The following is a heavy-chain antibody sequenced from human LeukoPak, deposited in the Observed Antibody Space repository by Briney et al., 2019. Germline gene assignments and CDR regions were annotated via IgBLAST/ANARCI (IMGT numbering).Heavy chain of an antibody. CDR2: INPNSGST. D-gene: IGHD3-3*02. J-gene: IGHJ4*02. CDR1: GNSFTGFD. CDR3: ARGPGHCSISICYPTHFDY. Sequence: ASVTVSCKASGNSFTGFDINWVRQAAGQGPEWMGWINPNSGSTGYAQKFQGRVTMTRNTSISTAYMELSSLRSEDTAVYYCARGPGHCSISICYPTHFDYWGQGTPVTVSS. V-gene: IGHV1-8*02.